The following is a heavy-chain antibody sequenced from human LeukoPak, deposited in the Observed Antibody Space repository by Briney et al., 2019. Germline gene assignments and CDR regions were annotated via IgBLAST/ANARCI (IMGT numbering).Heavy chain of an antibody. Sequence: GGSLRLSCAASGFTFSDYYMGWVRQAPGKGLQWVANIKTDGSEKYYVDSVKGRFTISRDNAKNSLYLQMNSLRAEDTAVYYCATHSSLNRREFQYWGQGTLLTVSS. V-gene: IGHV3-7*01. CDR1: GFTFSDYY. CDR3: ATHSSLNRREFQY. CDR2: IKTDGSEK. D-gene: IGHD3-22*01. J-gene: IGHJ1*01.